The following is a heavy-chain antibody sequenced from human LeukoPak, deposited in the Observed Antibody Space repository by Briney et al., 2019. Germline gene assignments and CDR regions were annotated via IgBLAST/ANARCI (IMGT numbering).Heavy chain of an antibody. J-gene: IGHJ5*01. CDR3: AKDGREYSSFNWFGS. V-gene: IGHV3-30-3*01. CDR1: GFTFSSYA. Sequence: PGGSLRLSCAASGFTFSSYAMHWVRQAPGKGLEWVAVTSSDGNIKYYADSVKGRFTISRDNSKNTVYLQMNSLRPEDTAVYYCAKDGREYSSFNWFGSWGQGTLVTVSS. CDR2: TSSDGNIK. D-gene: IGHD5-12*01.